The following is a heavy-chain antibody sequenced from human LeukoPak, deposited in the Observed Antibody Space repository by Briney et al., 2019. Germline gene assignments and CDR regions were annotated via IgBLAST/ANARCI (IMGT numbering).Heavy chain of an antibody. D-gene: IGHD6-19*01. CDR1: GFTFSGSA. J-gene: IGHJ4*02. Sequence: PGGSLRLSCAASGFTFSGSAMHWVRQASGKGLEWVGRIRSKANSYATAYAASVKGRFTISRDDSKNTAYLQMNSLKTEDTAVYYCTRPSNGAVAVDYWGQGTLVTVSS. CDR3: TRPSNGAVAVDY. V-gene: IGHV3-73*01. CDR2: IRSKANSYAT.